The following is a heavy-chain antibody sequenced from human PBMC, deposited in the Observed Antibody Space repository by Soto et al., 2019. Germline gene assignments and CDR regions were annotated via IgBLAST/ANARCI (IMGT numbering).Heavy chain of an antibody. CDR3: ARAGASDAFDI. V-gene: IGHV1-69*04. CDR1: GGTFSSYA. CDR2: IIPILGIA. J-gene: IGHJ3*02. Sequence: ASVKVSCKASGGTFSSYAISWVRQAPGQGLEWMGRIIPILGIANYAQKFQGRVTITADKSTSTAYMELSSLRSEDTAVYYCARAGASDAFDIWGQGTMVTVSS. D-gene: IGHD3-10*01.